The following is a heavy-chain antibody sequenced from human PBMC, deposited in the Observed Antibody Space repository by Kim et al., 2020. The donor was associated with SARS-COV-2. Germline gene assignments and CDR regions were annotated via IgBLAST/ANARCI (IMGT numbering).Heavy chain of an antibody. CDR1: GYTFTGYY. D-gene: IGHD3-3*01. V-gene: IGHV1-2*06. J-gene: IGHJ6*02. Sequence: ASVKVSCKASGYTFTGYYMHWVRQAPGQGLEWMGRINPNSGGTNYAQKFQGRVTMTRDTSISTAYMELSRLRSDDTAVYYCARAEPDYDFWGYYYYYYGMDVWGQGTTVTVSS. CDR2: INPNSGGT. CDR3: ARAEPDYDFWGYYYYYYGMDV.